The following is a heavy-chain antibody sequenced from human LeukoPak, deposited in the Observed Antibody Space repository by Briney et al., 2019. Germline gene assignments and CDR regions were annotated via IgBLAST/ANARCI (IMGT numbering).Heavy chain of an antibody. V-gene: IGHV3-33*06. Sequence: PGGSLRLSCAASGFTFSNYGMHWVRQAPDKGLDWVAVIWYDGSYKYYADSVKGRFTISRDNSKNTLYLQMNSLRAEDTAVYYCAKVVQYTASTGAGLDYWGQGTLVTVSS. CDR3: AKVVQYTASTGAGLDY. J-gene: IGHJ4*02. D-gene: IGHD6-13*01. CDR2: IWYDGSYK. CDR1: GFTFSNYG.